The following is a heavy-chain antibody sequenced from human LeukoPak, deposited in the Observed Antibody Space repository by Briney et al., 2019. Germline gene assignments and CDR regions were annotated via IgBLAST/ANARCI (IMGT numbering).Heavy chain of an antibody. V-gene: IGHV3-23*01. CDR3: AKDLGVSGWFFDL. CDR2: ISNGGST. Sequence: GGSLRLSCAASGFTFSTYAMNWVRQAPGKGLEWVSTISNGGSTYYADSVKGRFTISRENYKHTLSLKMNSLRAEDTAIYFCAKDLGVSGWFFDLWGRGNLVAVSS. D-gene: IGHD3-16*01. J-gene: IGHJ2*01. CDR1: GFTFSTYA.